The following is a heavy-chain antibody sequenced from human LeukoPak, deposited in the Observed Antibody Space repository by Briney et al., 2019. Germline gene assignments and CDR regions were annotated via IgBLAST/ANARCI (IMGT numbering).Heavy chain of an antibody. CDR3: ARDSPITIFGADAFDI. CDR1: GGSISSYY. J-gene: IGHJ3*02. D-gene: IGHD3-3*01. Sequence: SETLSLTCTVSGGSISSYYWSWIRQPAGKGLEWIGRIYTSGSTNYNPSLKSRVTMSVDTSKNQFSLKLSSVTAADTAVYYCARDSPITIFGADAFDIWGQGTMVTVSS. CDR2: IYTSGST. V-gene: IGHV4-4*07.